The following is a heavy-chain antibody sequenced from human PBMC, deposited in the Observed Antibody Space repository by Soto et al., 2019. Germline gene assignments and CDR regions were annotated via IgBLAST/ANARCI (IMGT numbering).Heavy chain of an antibody. V-gene: IGHV4-39*01. Sequence: QLQLQESGPGLVKPSETLSLTCTVSGGSISSSSYYWGWIRQPPGKGLEWIGSIYYSGSTYYNPSLKSRVTISVDTSKNQFSLKLSSVTAADTAVYYCARPNTVTTARGGMDVWGQGTTVTVSS. CDR3: ARPNTVTTARGGMDV. CDR1: GGSISSSSYY. D-gene: IGHD4-17*01. J-gene: IGHJ6*02. CDR2: IYYSGST.